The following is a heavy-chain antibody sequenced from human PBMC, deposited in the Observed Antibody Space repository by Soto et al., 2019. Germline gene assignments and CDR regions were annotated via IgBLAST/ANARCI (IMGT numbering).Heavy chain of an antibody. V-gene: IGHV5-51*01. CDR1: GYGFTNYW. CDR3: ARLMGQHLVETWFDP. J-gene: IGHJ5*02. Sequence: PGESLKISCKASGYGFTNYWIAWVRQVPGKGLEWMGIIFPGDSNIIYSPSFQGQVTISADKSISTAYLQWSSLKASDTAMYYCARLMGQHLVETWFDPWGQGTLVT. D-gene: IGHD6-13*01. CDR2: IFPGDSNI.